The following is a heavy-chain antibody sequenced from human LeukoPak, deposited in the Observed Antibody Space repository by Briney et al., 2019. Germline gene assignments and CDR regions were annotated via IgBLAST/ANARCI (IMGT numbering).Heavy chain of an antibody. CDR2: IYYSGST. CDR3: ARGSSSSWYYPTFDY. Sequence: PSETLSLTCTVSGGSISSYYWSWIRQPPGKGLEWIGYIYYSGSTNYNPSLKSRVTISVDTSKNQFSLKLSSVTAADTAVYYCARGSSSSWYYPTFDYWGQGTLVTVSS. D-gene: IGHD6-13*01. CDR1: GGSISSYY. J-gene: IGHJ4*02. V-gene: IGHV4-59*01.